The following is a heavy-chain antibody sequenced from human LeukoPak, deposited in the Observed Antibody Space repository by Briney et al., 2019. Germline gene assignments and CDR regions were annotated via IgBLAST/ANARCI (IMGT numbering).Heavy chain of an antibody. CDR3: AILLWFGESGFDAFDI. CDR2: ISPLFGTA. V-gene: IGHV1-69*06. Sequence: GASVKVSCEASGGTFRSYATSWVRQAPGQGLEWMGGISPLFGTANYAQKFQGRVTIIADKSTNTVYMELSSLRSEDTAVYYCAILLWFGESGFDAFDIWGQGTMVTVSS. J-gene: IGHJ3*02. CDR1: GGTFRSYA. D-gene: IGHD3-10*01.